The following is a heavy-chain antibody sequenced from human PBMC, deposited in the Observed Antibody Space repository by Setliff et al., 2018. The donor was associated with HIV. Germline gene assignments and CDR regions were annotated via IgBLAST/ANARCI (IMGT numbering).Heavy chain of an antibody. CDR3: VRDLLWAFDM. J-gene: IGHJ3*02. Sequence: GGSLRLSCAASGFTFTNYAMSWVRQAPGKGLAWVSAISGSGDNTYYADSVQGRFTISRDNAKNTVYLQMNSLRVDDTALYYCVRDLLWAFDMWGPGTMVTVSS. CDR1: GFTFTNYA. D-gene: IGHD3-10*01. CDR2: ISGSGDNT. V-gene: IGHV3-23*01.